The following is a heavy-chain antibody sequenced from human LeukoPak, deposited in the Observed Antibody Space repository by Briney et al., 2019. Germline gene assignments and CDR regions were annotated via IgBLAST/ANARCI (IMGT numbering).Heavy chain of an antibody. D-gene: IGHD3-22*01. J-gene: IGHJ1*01. CDR2: ISAYNGNT. CDR3: ARDDYDSEGYFQH. V-gene: IGHV1-18*04. CDR1: GYTFTGYY. Sequence: ASVKVSCKASGYTFTGYYMHWVRQAPGQGLEWMGWISAYNGNTNYAQKLQGRVTMTTDTSTSTAYMELRSLRSDDTAVYYCARDDYDSEGYFQHWGQGTLVTVS.